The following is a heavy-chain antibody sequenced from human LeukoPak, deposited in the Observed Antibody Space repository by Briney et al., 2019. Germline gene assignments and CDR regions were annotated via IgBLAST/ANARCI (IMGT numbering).Heavy chain of an antibody. CDR2: INPNSGGT. V-gene: IGHV1-2*06. CDR3: ARLIVVPSPNAFDI. D-gene: IGHD2-15*01. CDR1: RYTFTGYY. J-gene: IGHJ3*02. Sequence: ASVKVSCKASRYTFTGYYMHWVRQAPGQGLEWMGRINPNSGGTNYAQKFQGRVTMTRDTSISTAYMELSRLRSDDTAVYYCARLIVVPSPNAFDIWGQGTMVTVSS.